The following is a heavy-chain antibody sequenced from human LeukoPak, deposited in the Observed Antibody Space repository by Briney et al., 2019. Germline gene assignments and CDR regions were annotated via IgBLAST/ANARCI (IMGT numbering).Heavy chain of an antibody. D-gene: IGHD4-11*01. CDR3: ARVLPYDYINRFDR. CDR1: GFSFSSYG. Sequence: GGSLRLSCAASGFSFSSYGMHWVRQAPGKGLEWVAVIWYDGTNKYYADSVKGRFTISRDNSKNTLYLQMNSLRAEDTAVYYCARVLPYDYINRFDRWGQGTLVTVSS. V-gene: IGHV3-33*01. J-gene: IGHJ5*02. CDR2: IWYDGTNK.